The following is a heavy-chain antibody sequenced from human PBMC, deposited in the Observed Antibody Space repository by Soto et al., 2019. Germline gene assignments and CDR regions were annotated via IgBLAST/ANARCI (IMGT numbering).Heavy chain of an antibody. D-gene: IGHD3-10*01. CDR2: VKSNSDGGTT. J-gene: IGHJ4*02. CDR1: EFTFSNAW. V-gene: IGHV3-15*01. CDR3: TTGCRWFGEF. Sequence: EVQLVESGGGLVKPGGSLRLSCASSEFTFSNAWVTWVRQAPGNGLEWVGRVKSNSDGGTTDYAAPVEGRFTVSRDDSTNTLYLQMISLKTEDTSIYYCTTGCRWFGEFWVQVSLVTVSS.